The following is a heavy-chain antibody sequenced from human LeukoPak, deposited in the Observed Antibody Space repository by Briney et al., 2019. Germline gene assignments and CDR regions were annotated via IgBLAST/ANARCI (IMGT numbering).Heavy chain of an antibody. CDR3: ARLDGSGTYYNPSKLDY. V-gene: IGHV5-51*01. Sequence: GESLKISCKGSGYSFTSYWIGWVRQMPGKGLEWMGIIYPGDSDTRYSPSFQGQATISADKSISTAYLQWSSLKASDTAMYYCARLDGSGTYYNPSKLDYWGQGTLVTVSS. D-gene: IGHD3-10*01. CDR1: GYSFTSYW. CDR2: IYPGDSDT. J-gene: IGHJ4*02.